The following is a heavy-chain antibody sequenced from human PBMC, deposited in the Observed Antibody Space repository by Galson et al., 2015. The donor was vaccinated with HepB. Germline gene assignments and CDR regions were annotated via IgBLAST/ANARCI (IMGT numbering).Heavy chain of an antibody. CDR3: ARGHEYGLAY. Sequence: SVKVSCKASTFNANSIHWVRQAPGQGLEWMGRINPNNGGTNYAQSFQGRVTMTRDTSISTAYMELNSLRSDDTAVYYCARGHEYGLAYWGQGTLVTVSS. CDR1: TFNANS. D-gene: IGHD2/OR15-2a*01. CDR2: INPNNGGT. J-gene: IGHJ4*02. V-gene: IGHV1-2*06.